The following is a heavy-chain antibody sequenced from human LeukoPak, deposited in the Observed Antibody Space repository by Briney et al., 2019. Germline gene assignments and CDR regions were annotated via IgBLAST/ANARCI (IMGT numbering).Heavy chain of an antibody. CDR1: GFTFSSYG. CDR2: ISDSGGST. D-gene: IGHD2-21*02. V-gene: IGHV3-23*01. J-gene: IGHJ2*01. Sequence: GGSLRLSCAASGFTFSSYGMSWVRQAPGKGLEWVSAISDSGGSTNYADSVKGRFTISRDNSKNTLYLKMNSLRVEETAVYYCARGVYCGSDCYTYFDLWGRGTLVTVSS. CDR3: ARGVYCGSDCYTYFDL.